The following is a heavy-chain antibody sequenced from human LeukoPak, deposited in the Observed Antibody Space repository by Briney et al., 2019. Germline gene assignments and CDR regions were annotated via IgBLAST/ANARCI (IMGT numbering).Heavy chain of an antibody. CDR1: GFTFSNYW. Sequence: GGSLRLSCAASGFTFSNYWMTWVRQAPGKGLEWVANIKEDGSKKNYVDSLKGRFTISRDNAKNSLYLQMNSLRAADTAVYYCATPLDYYDSSGYHQGGDWGQGTLVTVSS. D-gene: IGHD3-22*01. V-gene: IGHV3-7*03. J-gene: IGHJ4*02. CDR3: ATPLDYYDSSGYHQGGD. CDR2: IKEDGSKK.